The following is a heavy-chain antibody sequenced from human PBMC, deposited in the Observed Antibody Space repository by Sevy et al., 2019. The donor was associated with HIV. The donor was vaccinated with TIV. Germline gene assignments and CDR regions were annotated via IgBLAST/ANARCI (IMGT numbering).Heavy chain of an antibody. Sequence: GGSLRLSCAASGFSFSKYWMSWVRQAPGKGLEWVANIKEDGSQKNYLESVKGRFTISRDNAKNLLYLQMNNLRADDTTVFCCARDRDILSGYASNYFDYWGQGTLVTVSS. CDR3: ARDRDILSGYASNYFDY. CDR2: IKEDGSQK. CDR1: GFSFSKYW. V-gene: IGHV3-7*01. D-gene: IGHD3-9*01. J-gene: IGHJ4*02.